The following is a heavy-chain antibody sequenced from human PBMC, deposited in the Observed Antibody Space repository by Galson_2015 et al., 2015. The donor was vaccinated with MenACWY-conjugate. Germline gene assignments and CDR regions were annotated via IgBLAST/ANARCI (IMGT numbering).Heavy chain of an antibody. CDR1: GVVFGYSH. CDR2: IGTTSSTT. J-gene: IGHJ4*02. D-gene: IGHD2-2*01. Sequence: SLRLGCEAAGVVFGYSHWSWGGQGPGTGLEWISFIGTTSSTTYYADSVRGRFTIFRDNAENSLYLQMNSLKAEDRAVYYCARDRGYCRGTTCYPYHFDYWGQGTLVTVSS. V-gene: IGHV3-48*04. CDR3: ARDRGYCRGTTCYPYHFDY.